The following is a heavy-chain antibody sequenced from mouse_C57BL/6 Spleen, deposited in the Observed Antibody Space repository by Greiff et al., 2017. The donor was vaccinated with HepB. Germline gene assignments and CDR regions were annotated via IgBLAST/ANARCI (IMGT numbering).Heavy chain of an antibody. CDR1: GYTFTSYW. Sequence: VQLQQSGAELVKPGASVKMSCKASGYTFTSYWITWVKQRPGQGLEWIGDIYPGSGSTNYNEKFKSKATLTVDTSSSTAYMQLSSLTSEDSAVYYCARSPYDGYYGYFDVWGTGTTVPVSS. CDR2: IYPGSGST. J-gene: IGHJ1*03. V-gene: IGHV1-55*01. D-gene: IGHD2-3*01. CDR3: ARSPYDGYYGYFDV.